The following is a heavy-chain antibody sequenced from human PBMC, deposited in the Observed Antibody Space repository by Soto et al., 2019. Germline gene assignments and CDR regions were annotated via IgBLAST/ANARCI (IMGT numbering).Heavy chain of an antibody. CDR2: IYPGDSDT. Sequence: GESLKISCKGSGYRFTNYWIGWVRQMPGKGLEWMGIIYPGDSDTRYSPSFQGQVTISADKSISTAYLQWSSLKASDTAMYYCARHSGHYYDSSGYPIDYWGQGTLVTVSS. J-gene: IGHJ4*02. V-gene: IGHV5-51*01. CDR3: ARHSGHYYDSSGYPIDY. D-gene: IGHD3-22*01. CDR1: GYRFTNYW.